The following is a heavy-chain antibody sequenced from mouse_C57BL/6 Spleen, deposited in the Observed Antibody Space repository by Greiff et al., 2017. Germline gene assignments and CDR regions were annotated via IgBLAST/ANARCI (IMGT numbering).Heavy chain of an antibody. CDR1: GFTFSDYG. Sequence: DVQLVESGGGLVKPGGSLKLSCAASGFTFSDYGMHWVRQAPEKGLEWVAYISSGSSTIYYADTVKGRFTISRDNAKNTLFLQMTSLRSEDTAMYYCARTGNPYYAMDYWGQGTSVTVSS. D-gene: IGHD2-1*01. V-gene: IGHV5-17*01. CDR2: ISSGSSTI. J-gene: IGHJ4*01. CDR3: ARTGNPYYAMDY.